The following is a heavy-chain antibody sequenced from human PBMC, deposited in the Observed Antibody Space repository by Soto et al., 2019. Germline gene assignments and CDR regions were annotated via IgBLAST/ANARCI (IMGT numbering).Heavy chain of an antibody. V-gene: IGHV1-69*13. J-gene: IGHJ6*02. CDR1: GGTFSSYA. Sequence: ASVKVSCKASGGTFSSYAISWVRQAPGQGLEWMGGIIPIFGTANYAQKFQGRVTITADESTSTAYMELSSLRSEDTAVYYCARDGPMVRGVLNYYYYGMDVWGQGTTVTVSS. CDR3: ARDGPMVRGVLNYYYYGMDV. D-gene: IGHD3-10*01. CDR2: IIPIFGTA.